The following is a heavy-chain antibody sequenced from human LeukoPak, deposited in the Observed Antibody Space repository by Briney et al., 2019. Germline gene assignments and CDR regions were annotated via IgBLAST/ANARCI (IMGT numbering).Heavy chain of an antibody. CDR3: ARLERFYYYYYMDV. V-gene: IGHV1-8*01. D-gene: IGHD1-1*01. J-gene: IGHJ6*03. CDR1: GYTFTSYD. CDR2: MNPNSGST. Sequence: ASVKVSCKASGYTFTSYDINWVRQATGQGLEWMGWMNPNSGSTGYAQKFQGRVTMTRNTSISTAYMELSSLRSEDTAVYYCARLERFYYYYYMDVWGKGTTVTVSS.